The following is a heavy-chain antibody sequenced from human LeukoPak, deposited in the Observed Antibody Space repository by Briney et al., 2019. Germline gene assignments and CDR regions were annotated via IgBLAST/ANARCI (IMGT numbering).Heavy chain of an antibody. CDR1: GFTVKNNY. V-gene: IGHV3-53*01. J-gene: IGHJ3*02. CDR3: AREGGDGYSDAFDI. CDR2: TYSGDST. D-gene: IGHD5-24*01. Sequence: GGSLRLSCAASGFTVKNNYMSWVRQAPGKGLECVSITYSGDSTYYADSVKGRFTISRDNSKNTLYLQMNSLRAEDTAVYYCAREGGDGYSDAFDIWGQGTMVTVSS.